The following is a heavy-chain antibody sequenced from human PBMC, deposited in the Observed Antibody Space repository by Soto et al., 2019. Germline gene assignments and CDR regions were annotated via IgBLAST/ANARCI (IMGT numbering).Heavy chain of an antibody. V-gene: IGHV4-4*02. D-gene: IGHD5-12*01. CDR3: ARFPRGYDWTGEGAFDI. CDR1: GGSISSSNW. J-gene: IGHJ3*02. CDR2: IYHSGCT. Sequence: SETLSLTCAVSGGSISSSNWWSWVRQPPGKGLEWIGEIYHSGCTNYNPSLKSRVTISVDKSKNQFSLKLSSVTAADTAVYYCARFPRGYDWTGEGAFDIWGQGTMVTVS.